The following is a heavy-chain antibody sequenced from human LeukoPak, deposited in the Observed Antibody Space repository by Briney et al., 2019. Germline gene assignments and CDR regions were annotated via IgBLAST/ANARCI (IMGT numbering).Heavy chain of an antibody. D-gene: IGHD6-19*01. Sequence: GGSLRLSCAASGFTFSSYGMHWVRQAPGRGLEWVAFIRYDGSNKYYADSVKGRFTISRDNSKNTLYLQMNSLRAEDTAVYYCAKDTHPTYSSGWYLDYWGQGTLVTVSS. CDR3: AKDTHPTYSSGWYLDY. V-gene: IGHV3-30*02. CDR2: IRYDGSNK. CDR1: GFTFSSYG. J-gene: IGHJ4*02.